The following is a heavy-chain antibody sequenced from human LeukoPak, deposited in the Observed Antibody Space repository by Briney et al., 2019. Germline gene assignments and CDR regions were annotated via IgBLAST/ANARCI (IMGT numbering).Heavy chain of an antibody. CDR1: GLTFSRYW. CDR3: VLDLFSSFAFDI. V-gene: IGHV3-74*01. Sequence: GGSLRLSCAASGLTFSRYWMHWVRQAPGKGLLWVSRINSDGSSTYYADSVKGRFTTSRDNAKNALHLQMNSLTAEDTAVYYCVLDLFSSFAFDIWGQGTMVTVSS. J-gene: IGHJ3*02. D-gene: IGHD3/OR15-3a*01. CDR2: INSDGSST.